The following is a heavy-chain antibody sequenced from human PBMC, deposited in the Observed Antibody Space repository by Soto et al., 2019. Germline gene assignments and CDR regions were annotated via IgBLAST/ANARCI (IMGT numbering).Heavy chain of an antibody. Sequence: EVQLVESGGGLVQPGGSLRLSCAASGFTVSSNYMSWVRQAPGKGLEWVSVIYSGGSTYYADSVKGRFTISRDNSKNTLYLQMNSLRAEDTAVYYCAREGTDYDSNGMDVWGQGTTVTVSS. CDR3: AREGTDYDSNGMDV. D-gene: IGHD3-22*01. CDR2: IYSGGST. J-gene: IGHJ6*02. V-gene: IGHV3-66*01. CDR1: GFTVSSNY.